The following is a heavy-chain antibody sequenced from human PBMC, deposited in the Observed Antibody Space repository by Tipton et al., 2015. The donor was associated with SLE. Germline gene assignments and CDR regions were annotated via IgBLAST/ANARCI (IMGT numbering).Heavy chain of an antibody. J-gene: IGHJ5*02. CDR3: ARGAVLFQDHSWFDP. V-gene: IGHV4-59*01. CDR2: IYYSGST. D-gene: IGHD6-6*01. CDR1: GGSISSYY. Sequence: TLSLTCTVSGGSISSYYWSWIRQPPGKGLEWIGYIYYSGSTNYNPSLKSRVTISVDTSKNQFSLKLSSVTAADTAVYYCARGAVLFQDHSWFDPWCQGTLFTVSS.